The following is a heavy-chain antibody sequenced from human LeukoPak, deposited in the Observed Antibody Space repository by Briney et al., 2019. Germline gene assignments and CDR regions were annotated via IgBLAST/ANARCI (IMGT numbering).Heavy chain of an antibody. CDR1: GFTVSSNY. CDR3: ARDRTEMFDY. D-gene: IGHD1-14*01. V-gene: IGHV3-66*01. CDR2: IYNGGST. Sequence: GGSLRLSCAASGFTVSSNYMSWVRQPPGKGLEWVSVIYNGGSTYYADSVKGRFTISRDNSKNTLYLQMNSVRAEDTAVYYCARDRTEMFDYWGQGTLVTVSS. J-gene: IGHJ4*02.